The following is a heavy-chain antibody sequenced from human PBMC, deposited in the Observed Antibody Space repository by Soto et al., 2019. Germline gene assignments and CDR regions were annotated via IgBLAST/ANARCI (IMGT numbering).Heavy chain of an antibody. CDR3: TRSLYASSWYAGN. CDR1: GSSISTGYY. V-gene: IGHV4-38-2*01. CDR2: VYHSGTT. Sequence: SETLSLTCGVSGSSISTGYYWGWIRQAPGKGLEWIGSVYHSGTTYYNPSLKSRVTISLDTSKNQISLTLSSVTAADTALYYCTRSLYASSWYAGNWGQGTLVTVSS. J-gene: IGHJ4*02. D-gene: IGHD6-13*01.